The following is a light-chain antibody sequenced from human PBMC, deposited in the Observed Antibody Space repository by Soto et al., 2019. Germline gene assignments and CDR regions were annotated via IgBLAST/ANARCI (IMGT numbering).Light chain of an antibody. Sequence: IVMTQYPATLSVSPGERATLSCMASQSVSSNLAWYQQKPGQAPRLLIYGASNRATGIPARFSGSGSGTEFTLTISSLQSEDFAVYYCQQYNNWPPWTFGQGTKVEIK. CDR3: QQYNNWPPWT. CDR1: QSVSSN. CDR2: GAS. V-gene: IGKV3-15*01. J-gene: IGKJ1*01.